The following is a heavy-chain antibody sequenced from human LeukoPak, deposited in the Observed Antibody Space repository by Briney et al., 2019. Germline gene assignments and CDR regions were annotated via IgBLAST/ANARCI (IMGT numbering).Heavy chain of an antibody. CDR2: IYHSGST. CDR3: ARGSITTRRWAWFDP. V-gene: IGHV4-30-2*01. J-gene: IGHJ5*02. Sequence: SQTLSLTCTVSAGSITSHDYYWSWIRQPPGKGLEWIGYIYHSGSTYYNPSLKSRVTISVDRSKNQFSLKLSSVTAADTAVYYCARGSITTRRWAWFDPWGQGTLVTVSS. D-gene: IGHD3-3*01. CDR1: AGSITSHDYY.